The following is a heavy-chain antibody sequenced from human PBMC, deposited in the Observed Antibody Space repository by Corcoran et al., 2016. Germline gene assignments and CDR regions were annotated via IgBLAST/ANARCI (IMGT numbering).Heavy chain of an antibody. CDR2: ISAYNGNT. V-gene: IGHV1-18*01. J-gene: IGHJ4*02. Sequence: QVQLVQSGAEVKKPGASVKVSCKASGYTFTSYGISWVRQAPGQGLEWMGWISAYNGNTNSAQKLQGRFTMTTVTSTVTAYMELKVLRSDDTAVDYCARDLWVVLMVYANPYYFDYWGQGTLVTVSS. CDR1: GYTFTSYG. D-gene: IGHD2-8*01. CDR3: ARDLWVVLMVYANPYYFDY.